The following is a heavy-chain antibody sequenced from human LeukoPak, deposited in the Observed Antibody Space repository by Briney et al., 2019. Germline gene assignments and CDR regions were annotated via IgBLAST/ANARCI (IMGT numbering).Heavy chain of an antibody. CDR2: IKQDGSEK. Sequence: GGSLRLSCAASGFTFSSYWMSWVRQAPGKGLEWVANIKQDGSEKYYVDSVKGRFTISRDNAKNSLYLQMNSLRAEDTAVCYCAVDTAMVPPAVYGGQGTLVTVSS. J-gene: IGHJ4*02. CDR1: GFTFSSYW. D-gene: IGHD5-18*01. V-gene: IGHV3-7*01. CDR3: AVDTAMVPPAVY.